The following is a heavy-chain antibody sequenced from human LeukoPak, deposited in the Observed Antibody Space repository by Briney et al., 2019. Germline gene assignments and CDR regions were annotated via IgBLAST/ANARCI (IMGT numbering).Heavy chain of an antibody. CDR3: AKWLGSGTYINFDF. V-gene: IGHV3-23*01. Sequence: PGGSLRLSCAASEFPFSTYAMSWVRQAPGKGLEWVSSISGSGDSTYYADSVQGRFTISRDNSKNTLYLQINSLRAEDTAVYYCAKWLGSGTYINFDFWGQGTLVTVSS. CDR1: EFPFSTYA. J-gene: IGHJ4*02. D-gene: IGHD3-10*01. CDR2: ISGSGDST.